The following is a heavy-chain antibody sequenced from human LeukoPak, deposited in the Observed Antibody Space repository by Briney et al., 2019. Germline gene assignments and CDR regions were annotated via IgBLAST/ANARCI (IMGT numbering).Heavy chain of an antibody. Sequence: GGSLRLSCAASGFTFINAWMAWVRQAPGKGLEWVSYISSSGSTIYYADSVKGRFTISRDNAKNSLYLQMNSLRAEDTTVYYCAELGITMIGGVWGKGTTVTISS. D-gene: IGHD3-10*02. V-gene: IGHV3-48*04. J-gene: IGHJ6*04. CDR1: GFTFINAW. CDR2: ISSSGSTI. CDR3: AELGITMIGGV.